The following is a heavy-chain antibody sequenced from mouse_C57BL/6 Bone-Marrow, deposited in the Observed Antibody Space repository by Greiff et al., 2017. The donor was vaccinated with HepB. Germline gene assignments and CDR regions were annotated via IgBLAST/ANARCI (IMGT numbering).Heavy chain of an antibody. V-gene: IGHV5-16*01. Sequence: EVQLVESEGGLVQPGSSMKLSCTASGFTFSDYYMAWVRQVPEKGLEWVANINYDGSSTYYLDSLKSRFIISRDNAKNILYRQMSSLKSEDTATYYCARDLSYFDYWGQGTTLTVSS. J-gene: IGHJ2*01. CDR1: GFTFSDYY. CDR3: ARDLSYFDY. CDR2: INYDGSST.